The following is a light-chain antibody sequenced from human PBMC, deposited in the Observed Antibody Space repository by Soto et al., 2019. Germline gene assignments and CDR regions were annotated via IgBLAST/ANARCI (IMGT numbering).Light chain of an antibody. CDR1: SSDIGGSNS. V-gene: IGLV2-14*01. CDR2: EVS. J-gene: IGLJ1*01. CDR3: SSSTSGSTPFV. Sequence: QSVLTQPASVSGSPGQSITISCTGTSSDIGGSNSVSWYQQHPGKAPKLMISEVSNRPSGVSLRFSGSKSGSTASLTISGLQADDEADYYRSSSTSGSTPFVFGTGTKVTVL.